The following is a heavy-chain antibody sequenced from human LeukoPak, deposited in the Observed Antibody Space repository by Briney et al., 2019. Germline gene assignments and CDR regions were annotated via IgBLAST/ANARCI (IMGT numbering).Heavy chain of an antibody. CDR2: IYSGGDT. D-gene: IGHD6-13*01. CDR1: GITVSSNY. Sequence: GGSLRLSCAASGITVSSNYMSWVRQAPGKGLEWVSIIYSGGDTYYADSVKGRFTISRDNSKNTLYLQMNSLRAEDTAVYYCVRDIVPYSSNWYYFDYWGQGTLVTVSS. J-gene: IGHJ4*02. CDR3: VRDIVPYSSNWYYFDY. V-gene: IGHV3-66*01.